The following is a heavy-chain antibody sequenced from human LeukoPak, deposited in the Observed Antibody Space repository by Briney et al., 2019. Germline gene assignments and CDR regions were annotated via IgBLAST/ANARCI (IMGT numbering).Heavy chain of an antibody. CDR1: GFTFSSYA. D-gene: IGHD6-13*01. CDR3: AKDLQPGNSSSWLLFDY. V-gene: IGHV3-23*01. J-gene: IGHJ4*02. Sequence: PGGSLRLSCAASGFTFSSYAMSWVRQAPGKGLEWVSAISGSGGSTYYADSVKGRFTISRDNSKNTLYLQMNSLRAEDTAVYYCAKDLQPGNSSSWLLFDYWGQGTLVTVSS. CDR2: ISGSGGST.